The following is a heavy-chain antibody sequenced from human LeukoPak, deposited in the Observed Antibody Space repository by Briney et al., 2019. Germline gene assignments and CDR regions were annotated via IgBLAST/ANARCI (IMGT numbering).Heavy chain of an antibody. Sequence: SVKVSCKASGGTFSSYAISWVRQAPGQGLEWMGGIIPIFGTANYAQKLQGRVTMTTDTSTSTAYMELRSLRSDDTAVYYCARGYCSSTSCYDDYWGQGTLVTVSS. CDR2: IIPIFGTA. D-gene: IGHD2-2*01. J-gene: IGHJ4*02. CDR3: ARGYCSSTSCYDDY. CDR1: GGTFSSYA. V-gene: IGHV1-69*05.